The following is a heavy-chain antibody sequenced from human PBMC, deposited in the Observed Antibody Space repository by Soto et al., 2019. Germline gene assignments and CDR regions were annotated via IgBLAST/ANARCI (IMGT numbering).Heavy chain of an antibody. Sequence: QVQLVQSGAEVKKPGSSVKVSCKASGGTFSSYAISWVRQAPGQGLEWMGGIIPIFGTANYAQKFQGRVTITADESTSTAYMELSSLRSEDTAVYYCARDLGRRGYCSSTSCSGYYFDYWGQGTLVTVSS. D-gene: IGHD2-2*01. V-gene: IGHV1-69*01. CDR2: IIPIFGTA. CDR3: ARDLGRRGYCSSTSCSGYYFDY. J-gene: IGHJ4*02. CDR1: GGTFSSYA.